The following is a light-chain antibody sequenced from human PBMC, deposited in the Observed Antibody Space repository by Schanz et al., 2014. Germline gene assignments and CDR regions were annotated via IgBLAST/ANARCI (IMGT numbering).Light chain of an antibody. J-gene: IGLJ2*01. CDR1: SSNIGRNY. CDR2: SNN. Sequence: QSVLTQPPSASGTPGQRVTISCSGSSSNIGRNYVYWYQQLPGTAPKLLIHSNNQRPSGVPDRFSGSQSGTSASLAISGLRSDDEADYYYAAWDGPLRGHVVLGGGTQLTVL. V-gene: IGLV1-47*02. CDR3: AAWDGPLRGHVV.